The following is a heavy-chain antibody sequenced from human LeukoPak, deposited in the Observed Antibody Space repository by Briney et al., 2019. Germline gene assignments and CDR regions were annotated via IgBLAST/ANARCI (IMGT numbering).Heavy chain of an antibody. Sequence: GSLRLSCAASGFTFSTYTMNWVRQAPGKGLEWVSSISSRSTYIYYADSVKGRFTISRDSAKNSLFLQMDSLRVEDTGVYYCARDLTVGAIFFDSWGQGTLVTVSS. D-gene: IGHD1-26*01. CDR3: ARDLTVGAIFFDS. V-gene: IGHV3-21*01. J-gene: IGHJ4*02. CDR2: ISSRSTYI. CDR1: GFTFSTYT.